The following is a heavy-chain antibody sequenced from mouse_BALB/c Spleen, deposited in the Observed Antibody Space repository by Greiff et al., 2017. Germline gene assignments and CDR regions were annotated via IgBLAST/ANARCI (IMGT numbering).Heavy chain of an antibody. CDR3: ARGDKWFAY. CDR1: GYSITSGYS. Sequence: EVKLVESGPDLVKPSQSLSLTCTVTGYSITSGYSWPWIRQFPGNKLEWMGYIHYSGSTNYNPSLKSRISITRDTSKNQFFLQLNSVTTEDTATYYCARGDKWFAYWGQGTLVTVSA. V-gene: IGHV3-1*02. J-gene: IGHJ3*01. CDR2: IHYSGST.